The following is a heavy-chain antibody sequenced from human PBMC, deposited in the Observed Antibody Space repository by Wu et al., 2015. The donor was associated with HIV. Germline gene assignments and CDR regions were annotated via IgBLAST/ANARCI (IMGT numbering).Heavy chain of an antibody. CDR3: ARENYDYVWGXRDAFDI. CDR2: INPNSGGT. D-gene: IGHD3-16*01. J-gene: IGHJ3*02. CDR1: GYTFTGYY. V-gene: IGHV1-2*02. Sequence: QVQLVQSGAEVEKPGASVRVSCKASGYTFTGYYMHWVRQAPRQGLEWMGWINPNSGGTNYAQKFQGRVTMTRDTSISTAYMQLSRLRSDDTAVYYCARENYDYVWGXRDAFDIWGRGTMVTVSS.